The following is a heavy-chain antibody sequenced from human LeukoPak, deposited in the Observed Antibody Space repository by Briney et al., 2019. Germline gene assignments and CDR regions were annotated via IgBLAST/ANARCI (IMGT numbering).Heavy chain of an antibody. J-gene: IGHJ4*02. D-gene: IGHD3-3*01. CDR3: ARGLKVRRYYDFWSGYPTFDY. V-gene: IGHV4-59*12. CDR2: IYYSGST. Sequence: SETLSLTCTVSGGSISSYYWSWIRQPPGKGLEWIGYIYYSGSTNYNPSLKSRVTISVDTSKNQFSLKLSSVTAADTAVYYCARGLKVRRYYDFWSGYPTFDYWGQGTLVTVSS. CDR1: GGSISSYY.